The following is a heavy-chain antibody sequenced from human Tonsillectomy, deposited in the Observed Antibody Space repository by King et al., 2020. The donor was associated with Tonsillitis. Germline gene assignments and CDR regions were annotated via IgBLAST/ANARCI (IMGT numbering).Heavy chain of an antibody. J-gene: IGHJ4*02. V-gene: IGHV1-46*03. Sequence: QLVQSGAEVKKPGASVKVSCKASGYTFTSYYMHWVRQAPGQGLEWMGIINPSGGSTTYSQKFQGRVTMTRDTSTSTGYMELSSLRSEDTAVYYCARDYGSGNHYNFDYWGQGTLVTVSS. CDR2: INPSGGST. CDR1: GYTFTSYY. D-gene: IGHD3-10*01. CDR3: ARDYGSGNHYNFDY.